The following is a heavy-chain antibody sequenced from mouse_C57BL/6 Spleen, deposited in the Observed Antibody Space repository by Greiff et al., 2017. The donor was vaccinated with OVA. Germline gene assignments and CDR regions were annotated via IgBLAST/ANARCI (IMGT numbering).Heavy chain of an antibody. CDR3: AREGGYYLYYFDY. Sequence: VQLQQSGPELVKPGASVKMSCKASGYTFTDYNMHWVKQSHGKSLEWIGYINPNNGGTSYNQKFKGKATLTVNKSSSTAYMELRSLTSEDSAVYYCAREGGYYLYYFDYWGQGTTLTVSS. J-gene: IGHJ2*01. D-gene: IGHD2-3*01. CDR1: GYTFTDYN. V-gene: IGHV1-22*01. CDR2: INPNNGGT.